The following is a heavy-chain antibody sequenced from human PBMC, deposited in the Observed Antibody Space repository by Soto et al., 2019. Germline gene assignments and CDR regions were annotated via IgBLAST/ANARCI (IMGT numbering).Heavy chain of an antibody. J-gene: IGHJ4*02. CDR3: TSVYDYIWGSYRPQWYYFDY. CDR2: ISGSGGST. CDR1: GFTFSSYA. V-gene: IGHV3-23*01. Sequence: PGGSLRLTCAASGFTFSSYAMSWVRQAPGKGLEWVSAISGSGGSTYYADSVKGRFTISRDNSKNTLYLQMNSLRAEDTAVYYCTSVYDYIWGSYRPQWYYFDYWGQGTLVTVSS. D-gene: IGHD3-16*02.